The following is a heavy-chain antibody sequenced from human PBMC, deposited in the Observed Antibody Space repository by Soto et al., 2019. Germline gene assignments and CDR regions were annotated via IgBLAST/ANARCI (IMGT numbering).Heavy chain of an antibody. Sequence: ASVKVSCKASGYTFTIYARHWVRQAPGQRLEWMGWINAGNGNTKYSQKFQGRVTITRDTSASTAYMELSSLRSEDTAVYYCARDNIVVVPAARGPDAFDIWGQGTMLTVSS. CDR2: INAGNGNT. D-gene: IGHD2-2*01. J-gene: IGHJ3*02. V-gene: IGHV1-3*01. CDR1: GYTFTIYA. CDR3: ARDNIVVVPAARGPDAFDI.